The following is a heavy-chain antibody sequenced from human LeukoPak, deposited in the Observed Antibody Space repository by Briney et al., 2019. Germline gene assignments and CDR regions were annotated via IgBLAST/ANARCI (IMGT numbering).Heavy chain of an antibody. D-gene: IGHD1-26*01. CDR3: ARDKIVGATYFDY. J-gene: IGHJ4*02. V-gene: IGHV3-7*01. CDR1: GYTFTNYA. Sequence: SCKASGYTFTNYAISWVRQAPGQGLEWVANIKQDGSEKYYVDSVKGRFTISRDNAKNSLYLQMNSLRAEDTAVYYCARDKIVGATYFDYWGQGTLVTVSS. CDR2: IKQDGSEK.